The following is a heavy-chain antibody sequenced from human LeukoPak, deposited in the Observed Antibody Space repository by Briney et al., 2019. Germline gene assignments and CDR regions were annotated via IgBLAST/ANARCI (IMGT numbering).Heavy chain of an antibody. J-gene: IGHJ5*02. Sequence: GGSLRLSCAASGFTFSSYSMNWVRQAPGKGLEWVSSISSSSSYIYYADSAKGRFTISRDNAKNSLYLQMNSLRAEDTAVYYCARGRGELLSYNWFDPWGQGTLVTVSS. CDR3: ARGRGELLSYNWFDP. V-gene: IGHV3-21*01. CDR1: GFTFSSYS. CDR2: ISSSSSYI. D-gene: IGHD1-26*01.